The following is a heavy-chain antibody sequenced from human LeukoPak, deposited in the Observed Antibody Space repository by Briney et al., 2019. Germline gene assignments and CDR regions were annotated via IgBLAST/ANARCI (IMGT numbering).Heavy chain of an antibody. Sequence: SETLSLTCTVSGGATVSGGFINSYYWSWIRQPPGKGLEWIGYNYYSGSTNYNPSLKSRVTISVDSSKNQFSLKLSSVTAADTAVYYCARGRWLQLGPCFDYWGQGILVTVSS. J-gene: IGHJ4*02. CDR3: ARGRWLQLGPCFDY. CDR1: GGATVSGGFINSYY. D-gene: IGHD5-24*01. CDR2: NYYSGST. V-gene: IGHV4-61*01.